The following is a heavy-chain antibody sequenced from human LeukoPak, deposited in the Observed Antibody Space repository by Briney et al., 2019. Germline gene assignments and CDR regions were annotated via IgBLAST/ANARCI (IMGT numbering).Heavy chain of an antibody. D-gene: IGHD2-8*01. CDR1: GFTFSTYG. CDR2: IQYDRSNQ. Sequence: GGSLRLSCAASGFTFSTYGMSWVRQAPGKGLEWVAYIQYDRSNQQYAGSVKGRFSISRDNSKNTLYLQMNSLRAEDTAVYYCAKDRCSNGIGCLYYYMDVWGKGTTVTISS. J-gene: IGHJ6*03. V-gene: IGHV3-30*02. CDR3: AKDRCSNGIGCLYYYMDV.